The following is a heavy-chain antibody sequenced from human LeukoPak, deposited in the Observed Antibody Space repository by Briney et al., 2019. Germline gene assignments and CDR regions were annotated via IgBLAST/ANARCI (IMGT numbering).Heavy chain of an antibody. D-gene: IGHD5/OR15-5a*01. J-gene: IGHJ4*02. CDR3: ARANRVSLYYFDY. Sequence: SETLSLTCTVSGYSISSGYYWGWIRQPPGKGLEWIGSIYHSGSTYYNPSLKSRVTISADTSKNQFSLKLSSVTAADTAVYYCARANRVSLYYFDYWGQGTLVTVSS. V-gene: IGHV4-38-2*02. CDR1: GYSISSGYY. CDR2: IYHSGST.